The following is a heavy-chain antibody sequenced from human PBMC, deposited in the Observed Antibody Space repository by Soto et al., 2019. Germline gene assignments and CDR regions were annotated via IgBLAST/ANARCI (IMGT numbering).Heavy chain of an antibody. J-gene: IGHJ6*02. CDR3: ARVPDTAHKVYYYYGMDV. V-gene: IGHV4-59*01. Sequence: SETLSLTCTVSGGSISSYYWSWIRQPPGKGLEWIGYIYYSGSTNYNPSLKSRVTISVDTSKNQFSLKLSSVTAADTAVYYCARVPDTAHKVYYYYGMDVWGQGTTVTVSS. CDR2: IYYSGST. CDR1: GGSISSYY. D-gene: IGHD5-18*01.